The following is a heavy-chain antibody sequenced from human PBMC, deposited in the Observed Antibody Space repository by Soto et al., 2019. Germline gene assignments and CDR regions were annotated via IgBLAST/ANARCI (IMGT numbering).Heavy chain of an antibody. D-gene: IGHD3-22*01. J-gene: IGHJ6*02. CDR2: IGNSGST. Sequence: SETLSLTCTVSGGSINSYYWRWIRQPPGKGLEWIAYIGNSGSTNYNPSLKSRVTISVDTSKNQFSLKLSSVTAADTAVYYCARSGYYDSSGYSYFNGMDVWGQGTTVTVSS. CDR3: ARSGYYDSSGYSYFNGMDV. CDR1: GGSINSYY. V-gene: IGHV4-59*01.